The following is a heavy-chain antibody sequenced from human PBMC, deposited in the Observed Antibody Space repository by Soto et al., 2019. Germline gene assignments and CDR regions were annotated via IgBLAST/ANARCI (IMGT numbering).Heavy chain of an antibody. CDR1: GYTFTGYY. Sequence: GASVKVSCKASGYTFTGYYMHWVRQAPGQGLEWMGWINPNSGGTNYAQKFQGWVTMTRDTSISTAYMELSRLRSDDTAVYYCARGVPQLLWFGESNSYVMAVWGQGTTVTLSS. J-gene: IGHJ6*02. CDR2: INPNSGGT. D-gene: IGHD3-10*01. V-gene: IGHV1-2*04. CDR3: ARGVPQLLWFGESNSYVMAV.